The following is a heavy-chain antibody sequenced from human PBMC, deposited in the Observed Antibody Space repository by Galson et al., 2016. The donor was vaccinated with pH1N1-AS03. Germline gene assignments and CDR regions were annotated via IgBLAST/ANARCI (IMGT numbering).Heavy chain of an antibody. CDR2: ISSTGSNT. J-gene: IGHJ4*02. V-gene: IGHV3-23*01. Sequence: SLRLSCAVSGFTFSTYAMTWVRQAPGRGLEWVSSISSTGSNTFYPDSVMGRFTISRDNSKNTLYLQINSLRAEDTAVFYCAKYTIDWYEDYWGQGTLVTVSS. D-gene: IGHD6-19*01. CDR1: GFTFSTYA. CDR3: AKYTIDWYEDY.